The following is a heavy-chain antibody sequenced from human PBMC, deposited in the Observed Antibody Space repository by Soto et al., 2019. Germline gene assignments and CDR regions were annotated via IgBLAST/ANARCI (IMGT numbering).Heavy chain of an antibody. CDR2: INNDGTNT. Sequence: GGSLRLSCAASGFTFRNPWMHWVRQAPGKGLVWVSRINNDGTNTDYADSVKGRFTISRDNAKNTVYLQMNSLRAEDTAVYYCARGGDSSGYYSIDYWGQGTLVTV. CDR1: GFTFRNPW. CDR3: ARGGDSSGYYSIDY. J-gene: IGHJ4*02. V-gene: IGHV3-74*01. D-gene: IGHD3-22*01.